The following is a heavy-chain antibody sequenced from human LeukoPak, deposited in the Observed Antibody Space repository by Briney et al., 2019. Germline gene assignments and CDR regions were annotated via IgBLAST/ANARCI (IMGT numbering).Heavy chain of an antibody. D-gene: IGHD2-2*01. Sequence: GGSLGLSCAASGFTFSNAWMSWVRHAPGKGLEWVGRIKSKTDGGTTDYAAPVKGRFTISRDDSKNTLYLQMNSLKTEDTAVYYCTTAYCSSTSCYSPDFDYWGQGTLVTVSS. CDR3: TTAYCSSTSCYSPDFDY. J-gene: IGHJ4*02. CDR1: GFTFSNAW. CDR2: IKSKTDGGTT. V-gene: IGHV3-15*01.